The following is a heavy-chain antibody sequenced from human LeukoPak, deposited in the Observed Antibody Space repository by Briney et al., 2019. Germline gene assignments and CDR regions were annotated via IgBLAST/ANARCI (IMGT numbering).Heavy chain of an antibody. J-gene: IGHJ4*02. CDR1: GFIFSNYA. V-gene: IGHV3-64*02. CDR2: ISTKGGST. D-gene: IGHD6-19*01. CDR3: ARDRSGAFDY. Sequence: GGSLRLSCAASGFIFSNYAMYWVRQAPGKGLESVAAISTKGGSTSYADSVKGRMTISRDDSKNTLFLQMGSRTTDDMGLYFCARDRSGAFDYWGQGTLVTVSS.